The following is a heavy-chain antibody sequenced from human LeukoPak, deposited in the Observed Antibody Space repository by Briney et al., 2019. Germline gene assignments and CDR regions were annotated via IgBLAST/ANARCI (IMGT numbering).Heavy chain of an antibody. V-gene: IGHV3-66*01. CDR1: GFTFSSYA. CDR3: ARDNPRDHGDDSLPYFYYGMDV. D-gene: IGHD4-17*01. CDR2: IYSGGST. J-gene: IGHJ6*02. Sequence: PGGSLRLSCAASGFTFSSYAMSWVRQAPGKGLEWVSVIYSGGSTYYADSVKGRFTISRDNSKNTLYLQMNSLRAEDTAVYYCARDNPRDHGDDSLPYFYYGMDVWGQGTTVTVSS.